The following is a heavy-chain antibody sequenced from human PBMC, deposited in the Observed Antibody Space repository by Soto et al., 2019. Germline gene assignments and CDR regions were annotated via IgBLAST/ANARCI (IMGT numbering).Heavy chain of an antibody. D-gene: IGHD5-18*01. CDR3: EKVADGGYSYGCDY. J-gene: IGHJ4*01. V-gene: IGHV3-23*01. CDR1: EFNFINYA. Sequence: LPYSAAEFNFINYARSWIRKNPGKGLEWVSAISGSGGSTYYADSVKGRFTISRGNSKNTLYLQMNSLRAEDTAVYYCEKVADGGYSYGCDYCGTGTLVT. CDR2: ISGSGGST.